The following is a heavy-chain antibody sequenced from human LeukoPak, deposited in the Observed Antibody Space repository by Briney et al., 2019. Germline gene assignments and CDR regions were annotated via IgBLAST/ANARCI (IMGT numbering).Heavy chain of an antibody. CDR3: ARVAIIGVVEYYFDD. CDR2: IYSSGST. CDR1: GGSISSYY. D-gene: IGHD3-3*01. J-gene: IGHJ4*02. Sequence: SETLSLTCTVSGGSISSYYWSWIRQPAGKGLEWIGRIYSSGSTNYNPSLKSRVTMSVDTSKNQFSLKLSSVTAADTAVYYCARVAIIGVVEYYFDDWGQGTLVIVSS. V-gene: IGHV4-4*07.